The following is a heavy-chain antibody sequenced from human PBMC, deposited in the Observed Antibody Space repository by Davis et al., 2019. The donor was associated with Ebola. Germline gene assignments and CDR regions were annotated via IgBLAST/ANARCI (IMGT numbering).Heavy chain of an antibody. CDR2: IRSKAYGGTT. J-gene: IGHJ6*04. D-gene: IGHD3-3*01. V-gene: IGHV3-49*03. Sequence: GESLKISCTASGFTFGDYAMSWFRQAPGKGLEWVGFIRSKAYGGTTEYAASVKGRFTISRDDSKSIAYLQMNSLRAEDTAVYYCAKSGLSFGVVKYHYGMDVWGKETTVTVSS. CDR1: GFTFGDYA. CDR3: AKSGLSFGVVKYHYGMDV.